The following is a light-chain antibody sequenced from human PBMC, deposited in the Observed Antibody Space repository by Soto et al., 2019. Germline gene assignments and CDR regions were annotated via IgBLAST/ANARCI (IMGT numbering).Light chain of an antibody. Sequence: EIALTQSPGTLSLSPGERATLSCRASQSVSSSYLAWYQQKPGQAPRLLINGASSRPTDIPARFSGSGSGTDFTLTISSLEPEDFAVYYCQQRSNWPLTFGQGTKVDIK. CDR1: QSVSSSY. V-gene: IGKV3D-20*02. CDR2: GAS. J-gene: IGKJ1*01. CDR3: QQRSNWPLT.